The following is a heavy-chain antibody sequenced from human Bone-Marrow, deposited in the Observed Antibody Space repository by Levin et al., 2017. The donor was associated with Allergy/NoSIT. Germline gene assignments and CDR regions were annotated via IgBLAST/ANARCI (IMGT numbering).Heavy chain of an antibody. D-gene: IGHD2-8*02. V-gene: IGHV3-21*01. J-gene: IGHJ3*02. CDR1: GFSFRSYG. CDR2: ISSSGSDM. Sequence: GESLKISCAASGFSFRSYGMHWVRQAPGKGLEWVSSISSSGSDMYYVDSVRGRFTISRDNAKNSLTLQMNSLRAEDTAVYYCARGIIGDVRVAHKEAFDIWGQGTMVSVSS. CDR3: ARGIIGDVRVAHKEAFDI.